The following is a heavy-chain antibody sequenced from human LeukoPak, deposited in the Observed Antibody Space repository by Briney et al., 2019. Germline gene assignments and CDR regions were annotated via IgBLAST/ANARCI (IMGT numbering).Heavy chain of an antibody. CDR3: VRVGDYALKD. Sequence: SETLSLTCTVSGGSISSYHWSWIRQPAGKGLEWIGRIYTSGSTNYNPSLKSRVTMSVDTSKSQRTLKLSSVTAADTAVYYCVRVGDYALKDWGQGTLVTVSS. V-gene: IGHV4-4*07. J-gene: IGHJ4*02. CDR1: GGSISSYH. D-gene: IGHD3-16*01. CDR2: IYTSGST.